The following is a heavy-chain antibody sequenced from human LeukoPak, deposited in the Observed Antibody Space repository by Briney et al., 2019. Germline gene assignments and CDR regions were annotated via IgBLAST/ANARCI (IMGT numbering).Heavy chain of an antibody. CDR2: IRYDGSNK. V-gene: IGHV3-30*02. CDR1: GFTFSSYG. J-gene: IGHJ6*03. Sequence: GRSLRLSCAASGFTFSSYGMHWVRQAPGKGLEWVAFIRYDGSNKYYADSVKGRFTISRDNSKNTLYLQMNSLRAEDTAVYYCAKGLSRPYYYYMDVWGKGTTVTISS. CDR3: AKGLSRPYYYYMDV.